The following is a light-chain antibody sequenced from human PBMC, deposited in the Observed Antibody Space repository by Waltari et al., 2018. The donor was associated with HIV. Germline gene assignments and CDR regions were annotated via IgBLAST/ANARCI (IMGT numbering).Light chain of an antibody. CDR1: ALPKQY. CDR2: KDT. CDR3: QSADSSGTWV. J-gene: IGLJ3*02. V-gene: IGLV3-25*03. Sequence: SYELTQPPSVSVSPGQTARITCSGDALPKQYAYWYHQKPGQAPVLVIYKDTERPSGIPGRLSGCSSGTTVTLTISGVQAEDEADYYCQSADSSGTWVFGGGTKLTVL.